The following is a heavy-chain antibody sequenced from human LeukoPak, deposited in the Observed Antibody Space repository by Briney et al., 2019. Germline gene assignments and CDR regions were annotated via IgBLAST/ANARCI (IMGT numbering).Heavy chain of an antibody. Sequence: GGSLRLSCAASVFTFSIYSMNWVRQGPGEGLEWVSYISSISSTIYYADSVKGRFTISRDNAKNSLYLQMNSLRAEDTAVYYCARWVVAAEGDYWGQGTLVTVSS. CDR2: ISSISSTI. D-gene: IGHD2-15*01. CDR3: ARWVVAAEGDY. J-gene: IGHJ4*02. CDR1: VFTFSIYS. V-gene: IGHV3-48*01.